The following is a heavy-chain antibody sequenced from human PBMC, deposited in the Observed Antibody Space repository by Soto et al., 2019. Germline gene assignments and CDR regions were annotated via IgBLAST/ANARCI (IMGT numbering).Heavy chain of an antibody. J-gene: IGHJ3*02. CDR1: GGSISSYY. Sequence: QVQLQESGPGLVKPSETLSLTCTVSGGSISSYYWSWIRQPPGKGLEWIGYIYYSGSTNYNPSLTSRVTISVDTSKYQFSLKLSSVTAADTAVYYCARAPADSSGYLYAFDIWGQGTMVTVSS. D-gene: IGHD3-22*01. CDR2: IYYSGST. V-gene: IGHV4-59*01. CDR3: ARAPADSSGYLYAFDI.